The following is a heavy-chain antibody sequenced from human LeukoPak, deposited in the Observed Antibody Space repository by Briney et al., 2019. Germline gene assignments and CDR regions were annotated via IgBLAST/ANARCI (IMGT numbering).Heavy chain of an antibody. CDR3: ARGRRDYGDYPY. CDR1: GFTFSSYD. CDR2: IGTAGDP. V-gene: IGHV3-13*05. J-gene: IGHJ4*02. Sequence: PGGSQRLSCAASGFTFSSYDMHWVRQATGKRLQWVSTIGTAGDPYYPGSVKGRFTTSRDNSKNTLYLQMNSLRAEDTAVYYCARGRRDYGDYPYWGQGTLVTVSS. D-gene: IGHD4-17*01.